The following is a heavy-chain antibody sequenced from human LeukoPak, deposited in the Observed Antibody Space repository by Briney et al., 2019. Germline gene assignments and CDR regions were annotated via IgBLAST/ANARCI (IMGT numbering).Heavy chain of an antibody. CDR1: GFTFSSYG. D-gene: IGHD5-12*01. J-gene: IGHJ6*02. V-gene: IGHV3-30*18. Sequence: GGSLRLSCAASGFTFSSYGMHWVRQAPGKGLEWVAVISYDGSNKYYADSVKGRFTISRDNSKNTLYLQMNSLRAEDTAVYYCAKDRVAAINAFGYGMDAWGQGTTVTVSS. CDR3: AKDRVAAINAFGYGMDA. CDR2: ISYDGSNK.